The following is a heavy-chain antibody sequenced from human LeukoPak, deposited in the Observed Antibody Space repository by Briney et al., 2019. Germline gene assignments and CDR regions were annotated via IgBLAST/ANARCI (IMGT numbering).Heavy chain of an antibody. D-gene: IGHD3-9*01. V-gene: IGHV3-23*01. J-gene: IGHJ6*02. Sequence: GGSLGLSCAASGFTFSTYAMSWVRQAPGKGLEWVSSISVSGDTVYYADSVKGRFTISRDNSKNTLFLQMNSLRAEDTAVYYCAKDLIDYDILTGYYEKYYYYGMDVWGQGTTVTVSS. CDR3: AKDLIDYDILTGYYEKYYYYGMDV. CDR1: GFTFSTYA. CDR2: ISVSGDTV.